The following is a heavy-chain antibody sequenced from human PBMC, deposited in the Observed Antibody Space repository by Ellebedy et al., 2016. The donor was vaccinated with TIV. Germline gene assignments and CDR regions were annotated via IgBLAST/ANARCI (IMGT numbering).Heavy chain of an antibody. CDR2: INHSGST. CDR1: GGSFSGYY. V-gene: IGHV4-34*01. D-gene: IGHD1-20*01. J-gene: IGHJ6*03. Sequence: SETLSLTXAVYGGSFSGYYWSWIRQPPGKGLEWIGEINHSGSTNYNPSLKSRLTISVDTSKNQLSLKVNSVTAADTAVYYCARGLRGITGTDYYYYYMDVWGKGTTVTVSS. CDR3: ARGLRGITGTDYYYYYMDV.